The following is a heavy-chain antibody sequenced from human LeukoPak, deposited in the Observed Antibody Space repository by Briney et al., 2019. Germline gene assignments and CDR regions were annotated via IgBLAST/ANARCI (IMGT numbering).Heavy chain of an antibody. D-gene: IGHD5-18*01. CDR3: ARAGGGYRYGYYYHFYMDV. Sequence: GGSLRLSCAASGFNVSSNYMSWVRQAPGKGLEWVSLLYSGGSAFHADSVKGRFTISRDNSKNTLYLLLNSLRAEDTAVYYCARAGGGYRYGYYYHFYMDVWGKGTTVTVSS. J-gene: IGHJ6*03. CDR2: LYSGGSA. V-gene: IGHV3-53*01. CDR1: GFNVSSNY.